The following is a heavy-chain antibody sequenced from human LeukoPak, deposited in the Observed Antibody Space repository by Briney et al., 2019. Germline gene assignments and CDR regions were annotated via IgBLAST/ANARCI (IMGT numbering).Heavy chain of an antibody. V-gene: IGHV1-8*01. CDR1: GYTFTSYD. CDR2: MNPNSGNT. CDR3: ARGGSCSSTSCYSYYYGMDV. Sequence: ASVKVSCKASGYTFTSYDINWVRQAPGQGLEWMGWMNPNSGNTGYAQKFKGRVTMTRNTSISTAYMELSSLRSEDTAVYYCARGGSCSSTSCYSYYYGMDVWGQGTTVTVSS. J-gene: IGHJ6*02. D-gene: IGHD2-2*01.